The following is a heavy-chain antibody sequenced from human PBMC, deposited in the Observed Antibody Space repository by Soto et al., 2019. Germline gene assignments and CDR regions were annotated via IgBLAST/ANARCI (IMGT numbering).Heavy chain of an antibody. V-gene: IGHV3-33*01. Sequence: EGSLRLSCAASGFTFSSYGMHWVRQAPGKGLEWVAVIWYDGSNKYYADSVKGRFTISRDNSKNTLYLQMNSLRAEDTAVYYCARDLDIFYYDSSGHAPSDYWGQGTLVTVS. D-gene: IGHD3-22*01. CDR1: GFTFSSYG. J-gene: IGHJ4*02. CDR3: ARDLDIFYYDSSGHAPSDY. CDR2: IWYDGSNK.